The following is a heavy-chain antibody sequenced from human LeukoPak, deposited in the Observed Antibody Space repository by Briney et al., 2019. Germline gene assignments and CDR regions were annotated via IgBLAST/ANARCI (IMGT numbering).Heavy chain of an antibody. CDR1: GVSISSGDYY. D-gene: IGHD3-3*01. CDR3: ARGYYDFWSGYYTGFDY. Sequence: SQTLSLTCTVSGVSISSGDYYWSWIRQPPGKGLEWIGYIYYSGSTYYNPSLKSRVTISVDTSKNQFSLKLSSVTAADTAVYYYARGYYDFWSGYYTGFDYWGQGTLVTVSS. CDR2: IYYSGST. V-gene: IGHV4-30-4*01. J-gene: IGHJ4*02.